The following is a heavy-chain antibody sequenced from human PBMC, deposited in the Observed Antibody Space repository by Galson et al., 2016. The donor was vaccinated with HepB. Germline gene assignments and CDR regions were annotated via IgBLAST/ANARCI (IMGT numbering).Heavy chain of an antibody. Sequence: SLRLSCAGSGFTFSSNWMSWVRQAPGKGLEWVANVKEDGSEKYYVASVKGRFTISRDNSKNTVYLQMNSLKPEGTAVYYCARQGNEGIEQPYPWPFFDYWGQGTLVTVSS. V-gene: IGHV3-7*04. CDR1: GFTFSSNW. CDR3: ARQGNEGIEQPYPWPFFDY. J-gene: IGHJ4*02. CDR2: VKEDGSEK. D-gene: IGHD1-1*01.